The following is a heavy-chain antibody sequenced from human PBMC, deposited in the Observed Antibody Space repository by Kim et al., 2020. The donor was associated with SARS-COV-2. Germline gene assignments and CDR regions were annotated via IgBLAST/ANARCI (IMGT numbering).Heavy chain of an antibody. V-gene: IGHV3-9*01. Sequence: GGSLRLSCAASGFSFGDYAMHWFRQTPGKGPEWVSGIDCKGDIINYADSVKGRFSISRDNAKKFLYLQMNSLRAEDTAVYYCAKVHRIAERAVDFWGQG. CDR2: IDCKGDII. CDR1: GFSFGDYA. J-gene: IGHJ4*02. D-gene: IGHD2-15*01. CDR3: AKVHRIAERAVDF.